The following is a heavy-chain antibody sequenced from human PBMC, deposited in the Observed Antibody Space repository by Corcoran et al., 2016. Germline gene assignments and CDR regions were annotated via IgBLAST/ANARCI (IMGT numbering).Heavy chain of an antibody. CDR2: IPHSGTT. CDR1: GYSISSGYF. V-gene: IGHV4-38-2*02. Sequence: QVQLQESGPGLVNPSETLSLTCTVSGYSISSGYFWGWIRQPPGKGLEWIGSIPHSGTTYYNPSLKSRITVSADKSKNQFSLNLNSVTATDTAVYYCTREAGGTGVDYWGQGTLVTVSS. D-gene: IGHD2-15*01. CDR3: TREAGGTGVDY. J-gene: IGHJ4*02.